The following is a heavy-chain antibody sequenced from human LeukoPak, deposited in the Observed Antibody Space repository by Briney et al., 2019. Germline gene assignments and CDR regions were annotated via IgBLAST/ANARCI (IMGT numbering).Heavy chain of an antibody. V-gene: IGHV4-39*01. CDR3: ARVGDRSGYYWYLEL. CDR2: IYYSGST. D-gene: IGHD3-22*01. CDR1: GGSISTTTYY. J-gene: IGHJ2*01. Sequence: KPSGTLSLTCTVSGGSISTTTYYWGWIRQPPGKGLAWIGSIYYSGSTNYNPSLKSRVTISVDTSKNQFSLKLSSVTAADTAVYYCARVGDRSGYYWYLELWGRGTLVTVSS.